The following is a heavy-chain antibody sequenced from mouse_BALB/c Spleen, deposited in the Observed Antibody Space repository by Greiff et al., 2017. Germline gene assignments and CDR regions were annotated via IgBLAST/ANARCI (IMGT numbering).Heavy chain of an antibody. CDR1: GFNIKDTY. J-gene: IGHJ1*01. D-gene: IGHD1-2*01. V-gene: IGHV14-3*02. CDR3: ARAATWYFDV. CDR2: IDPANGNT. Sequence: VQLQQSGAELVKPGASVKLSCTASGFNIKDTYMHWVKQRPEQGLEWIGRIDPANGNTKYDPKFQGKATITADPSSNTAYLQLSSLTSEDTAVYYCARAATWYFDVWGAGTTVTVSA.